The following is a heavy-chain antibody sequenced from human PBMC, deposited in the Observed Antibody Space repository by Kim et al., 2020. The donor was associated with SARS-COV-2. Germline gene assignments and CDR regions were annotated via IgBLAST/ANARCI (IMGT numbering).Heavy chain of an antibody. CDR2: INWNGGST. Sequence: GGSLRLSCAASGFTFDDYGMSWVRQAPGKGLEWVSGINWNGGSTGYADSVKGRFTISRDNAKNSLYLQMNSLRAEDTALYHCARVVADHYYYGMDVWGQGTTVTVSS. CDR1: GFTFDDYG. D-gene: IGHD2-15*01. J-gene: IGHJ6*02. V-gene: IGHV3-20*01. CDR3: ARVVADHYYYGMDV.